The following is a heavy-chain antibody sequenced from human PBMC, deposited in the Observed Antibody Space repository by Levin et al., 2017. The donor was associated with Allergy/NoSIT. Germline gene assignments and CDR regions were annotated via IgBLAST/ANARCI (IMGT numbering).Heavy chain of an antibody. CDR2: IIPIFGTA. CDR3: ARDWGDYGFTSLIVY. CDR1: GGTFSSYA. D-gene: IGHD3-10*01. V-gene: IGHV1-69*13. J-gene: IGHJ4*02. Sequence: SVKVSCKASGGTFSSYAISWVRQAPGQGLEWMGGIIPIFGTANYAQKFQGRVTITADESTSTAYMELSSLRSEDTAVYYCARDWGDYGFTSLIVYWGQGTLVTVSS.